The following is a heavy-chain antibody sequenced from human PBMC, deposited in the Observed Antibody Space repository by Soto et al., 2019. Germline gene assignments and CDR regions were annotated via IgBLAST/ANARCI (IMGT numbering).Heavy chain of an antibody. D-gene: IGHD3-3*01. V-gene: IGHV4-30-4*01. CDR3: AREHYDFWSGLLGGMDV. CDR2: IYYSGST. Sequence: SETLSLTCTFSGGSISSGDYYWSWIRQPPGKGLEWIGYIYYSGSTYYNPSLKSRVTISVDTSKNQFSLKLSSVTAADTAVYYCAREHYDFWSGLLGGMDVWGQGTTVTVSS. J-gene: IGHJ6*02. CDR1: GGSISSGDYY.